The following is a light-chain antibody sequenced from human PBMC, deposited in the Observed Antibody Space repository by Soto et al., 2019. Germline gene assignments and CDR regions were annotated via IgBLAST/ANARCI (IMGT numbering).Light chain of an antibody. J-gene: IGLJ3*02. V-gene: IGLV4-60*03. Sequence: QTVVTQSSSASASLGSSVKLTCTLSSGHSGYIIAWHQQQPGKAPRYLMKLANSGGYKKGSGVPDRFSGSSSGADRYLIISNLQSEDEADYYCETWDSNTRVFGGGTKVTVL. CDR1: SGHSGYI. CDR3: ETWDSNTRV. CDR2: LANSGGY.